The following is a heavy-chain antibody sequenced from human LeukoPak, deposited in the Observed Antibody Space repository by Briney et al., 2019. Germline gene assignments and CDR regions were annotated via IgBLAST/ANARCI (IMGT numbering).Heavy chain of an antibody. V-gene: IGHV3-74*01. Sequence: GGSLRLSCAASGFTFSSYWMHWVRQAPGKGLVWVSRVNTDGRSTSYADSVKGRFTISRDNAKNTLYLQMNSLRAEDTAVYYRAKPYGSGYSYFDSWGQGALVTVSS. D-gene: IGHD6-19*01. CDR3: AKPYGSGYSYFDS. CDR2: VNTDGRST. CDR1: GFTFSSYW. J-gene: IGHJ4*02.